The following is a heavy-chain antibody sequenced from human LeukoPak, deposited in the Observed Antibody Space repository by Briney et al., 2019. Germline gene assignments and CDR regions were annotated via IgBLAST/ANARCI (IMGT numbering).Heavy chain of an antibody. J-gene: IGHJ4*02. D-gene: IGHD2-2*01. Sequence: SSETLSLTCGVSGGSITSTNWWSWVRQPPGQGLEWIGEISLTGRTNYNPSLKSRVTISVDKSKNQFSLKLSSVTAADTAVYYCATTADQLTPLGYWGQGTLVTVSS. V-gene: IGHV4-4*02. CDR3: ATTADQLTPLGY. CDR1: GGSITSTNW. CDR2: ISLTGRT.